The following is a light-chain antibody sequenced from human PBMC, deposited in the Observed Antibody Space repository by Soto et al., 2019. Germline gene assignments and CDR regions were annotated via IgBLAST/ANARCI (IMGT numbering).Light chain of an antibody. CDR3: QHYNSYSEA. J-gene: IGKJ1*01. CDR1: QSVSSNY. CDR2: GAS. V-gene: IGKV3-20*01. Sequence: EIVLTQSPGTLSLSPGERATLSCRASQSVSSNYITWYQQKPGQAPRRLIFGASSRATGIPDRFSGSGSGTDFTLTISRLEPEDFATYYCQHYNSYSEAFGQGTKVDIK.